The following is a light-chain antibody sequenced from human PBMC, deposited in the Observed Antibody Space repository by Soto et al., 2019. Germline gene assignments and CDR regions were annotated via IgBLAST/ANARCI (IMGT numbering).Light chain of an antibody. J-gene: IGKJ2*01. V-gene: IGKV4-1*01. CDR3: QQYYNTPYT. CDR2: WAS. Sequence: DIVMTQSPDSLAVSLGERATINCKSSQTLLYSSNNKNYLVWYQQKPGQPPKLLISWASTREFGVPDRFSGSGSGTDFTLTISSLQAEDVAVYYCQQYYNTPYTFGQGTKLEIK. CDR1: QTLLYSSNNKNY.